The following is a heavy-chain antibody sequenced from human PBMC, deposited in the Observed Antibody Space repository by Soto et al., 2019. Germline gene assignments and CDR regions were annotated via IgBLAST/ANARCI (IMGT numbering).Heavy chain of an antibody. CDR1: GFTLSNYV. V-gene: IGHV3-23*01. CDR3: VKASGSSRPYYFDT. J-gene: IGHJ4*02. D-gene: IGHD3-3*01. Sequence: EVQLLESGGGLEQPGGSLRLTCAASGFTLSNYVLSWVRQAPGRGLEWVSALSGVGGSTYYADSVKGRFTISRDNSKSTLYLQMNSLRAEDTAVYYCVKASGSSRPYYFDTWGQGTLVTVSS. CDR2: LSGVGGST.